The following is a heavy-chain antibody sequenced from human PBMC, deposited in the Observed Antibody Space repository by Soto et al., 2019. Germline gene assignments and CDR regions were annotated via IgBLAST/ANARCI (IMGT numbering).Heavy chain of an antibody. CDR3: ARAGDGYISWFDP. CDR2: ISRSGSSK. J-gene: IGHJ5*02. D-gene: IGHD5-12*01. V-gene: IGHV3-48*03. CDR1: EFSFSSYD. Sequence: PGGSLGLSGVASEFSFSSYDMNWVRQAPGKGLEWLSYISRSGSSKYYADSVEGRITVSRDNAKKSLFLEITSLRLEDTAVYYCARAGDGYISWFDPWGQGTLVTVSS.